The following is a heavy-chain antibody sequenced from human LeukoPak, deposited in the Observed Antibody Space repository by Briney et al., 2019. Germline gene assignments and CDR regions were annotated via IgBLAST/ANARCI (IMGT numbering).Heavy chain of an antibody. V-gene: IGHV3-23*01. CDR2: ISGSGGST. Sequence: GGFLRLSCAASGFTFSSYAMSWVRQAPGKGLEWVSAISGSGGSTYYADSVKGRFTISRDNSKNTLYLQMNSLRAEDTAVYYRAKWEFRIYYYGMDVWGQGTTVTVSS. D-gene: IGHD1-26*01. J-gene: IGHJ6*02. CDR3: AKWEFRIYYYGMDV. CDR1: GFTFSSYA.